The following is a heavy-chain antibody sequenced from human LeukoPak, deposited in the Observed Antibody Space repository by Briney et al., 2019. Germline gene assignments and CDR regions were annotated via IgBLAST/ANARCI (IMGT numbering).Heavy chain of an antibody. CDR1: GGSISSYY. CDR2: IYTSGST. V-gene: IGHV4-4*07. CDR3: ERDTYYYGSGSYRLEV. J-gene: IGHJ6*04. Sequence: SETLSLTCTVSGGSISSYYWSWIRQPAGKGLEWIGRIYTSGSTNYNPSLKRRVTMSVDTSKNQFSLKLSSVTAADTAVYYCERDTYYYGSGSYRLEVWGKGTTVTISS. D-gene: IGHD3-10*01.